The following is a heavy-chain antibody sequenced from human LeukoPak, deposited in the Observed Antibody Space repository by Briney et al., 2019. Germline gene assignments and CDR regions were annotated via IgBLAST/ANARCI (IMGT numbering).Heavy chain of an antibody. J-gene: IGHJ5*02. Sequence: SETLSLTCTVSGGSISSYYWSWIRQPPGKGLEWIGSIYHSGGTYYNPSLKSRVTISVDTSKNHFSLKLSSVTAADTAVYYCARDADYFDPWGQGTLVILSS. CDR3: ARDADYFDP. D-gene: IGHD4-11*01. V-gene: IGHV4-38-2*02. CDR2: IYHSGGT. CDR1: GGSISSYY.